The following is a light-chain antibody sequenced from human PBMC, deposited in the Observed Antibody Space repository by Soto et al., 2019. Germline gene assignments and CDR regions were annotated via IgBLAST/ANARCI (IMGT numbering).Light chain of an antibody. CDR1: QTVSSNY. CDR2: GAS. V-gene: IGKV3-20*01. J-gene: IGKJ1*01. Sequence: EIVLTQSPDTLSLSPGEIATLSFSASQTVSSNYLAWYQQKPGQAPRLLIYGASNRATGIPDRFSGSGSGTEFTLTISSLQPDDFATYYCQHYNSYSEAFGQGTKVDIK. CDR3: QHYNSYSEA.